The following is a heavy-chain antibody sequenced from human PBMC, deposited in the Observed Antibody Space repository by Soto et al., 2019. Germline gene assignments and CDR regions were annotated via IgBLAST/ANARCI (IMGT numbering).Heavy chain of an antibody. J-gene: IGHJ5*02. CDR3: ARRSSTRLNEIKFDP. D-gene: IGHD2-2*01. CDR2: IKTNNGDT. CDR1: RYTFTTYD. Sequence: QVQLVQSGAEVKKPGASVRVSCMAARYTFTTYDIYWVRQAPGQGLEWMGWIKTNNGDTIYAQKFQGRVTMTRDTSVSTAYMELDNLVSDDTAVYYCARRSSTRLNEIKFDPWGQGTLVTVSS. V-gene: IGHV1-2*02.